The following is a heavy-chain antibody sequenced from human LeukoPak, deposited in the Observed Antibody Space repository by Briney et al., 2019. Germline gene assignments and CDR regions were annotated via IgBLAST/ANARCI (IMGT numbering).Heavy chain of an antibody. CDR3: ARGDILTGSWAFDI. CDR1: GFTVSSNY. CDR2: IYSGGST. V-gene: IGHV3-66*01. Sequence: PGGSLRLSCAASGFTVSSNYMSWVRQAPGKGLGWFSVIYSGGSTYYADSVKGRFTISRDNSKNTLYLQMNSLGAEATAVYYCARGDILTGSWAFDIWGQGTMVTVSS. D-gene: IGHD3-9*01. J-gene: IGHJ3*02.